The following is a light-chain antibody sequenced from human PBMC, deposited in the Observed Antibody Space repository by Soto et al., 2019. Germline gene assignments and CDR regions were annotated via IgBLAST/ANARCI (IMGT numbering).Light chain of an antibody. Sequence: EIVMTQSPATLSVSPGERATLSCRASQSVNSNYLAWYQQKPGQAPRLLIYGISKRATDIPDRFSGSGSGTEFTLTISSLQPEDFSNDYCQQHGQWPITFGQGTRLEIK. V-gene: IGKV3D-15*01. CDR2: GIS. J-gene: IGKJ5*01. CDR3: QQHGQWPIT. CDR1: QSVNSN.